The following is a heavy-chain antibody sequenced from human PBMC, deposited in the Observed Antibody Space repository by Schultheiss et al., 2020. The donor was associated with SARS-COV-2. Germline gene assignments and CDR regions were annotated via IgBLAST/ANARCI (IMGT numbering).Heavy chain of an antibody. Sequence: SQTLSLTCPVSGGSVNTASYYWSWIRQPPGKGLEWIGEVNHSGSSNYNPSLKSRVTISVDTSKNKFSLKLSSVTAADTAVYYCARFYDSSGWRRRTFDVWGQGTMVTVSS. J-gene: IGHJ3*01. V-gene: IGHV4-34*01. CDR2: VNHSGSS. D-gene: IGHD3-22*01. CDR3: ARFYDSSGWRRRTFDV. CDR1: GGSVNTASYY.